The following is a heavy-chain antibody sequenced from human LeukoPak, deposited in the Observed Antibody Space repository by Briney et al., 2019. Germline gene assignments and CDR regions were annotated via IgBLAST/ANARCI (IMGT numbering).Heavy chain of an antibody. Sequence: SETLSLTCTVSGGSISSYYWSWIRQPAGKGLEWIGRIYTSGSTNYNPSLKSRVTMSVDTSKNQFSLKLSSVTAADTAVYYCARGDTYSTSWYSGNWFYPWGQGTLVTVSP. CDR1: GGSISSYY. D-gene: IGHD6-13*01. J-gene: IGHJ5*02. V-gene: IGHV4-4*07. CDR3: ARGDTYSTSWYSGNWFYP. CDR2: IYTSGST.